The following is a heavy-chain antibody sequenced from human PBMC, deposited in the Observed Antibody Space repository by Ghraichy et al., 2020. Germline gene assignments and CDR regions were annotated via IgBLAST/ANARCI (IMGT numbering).Heavy chain of an antibody. Sequence: SETLSLTCSVSGGSISSHYWGWIRQPPGKELEWIGYIYHSGNTDYNSSLRSRVTISLDTPRNQFSLMLGSVTAADTAIYYCARVNSRTSGWYVIDYWGQGTLVTVSS. V-gene: IGHV4-59*11. CDR1: GGSISSHY. CDR3: ARVNSRTSGWYVIDY. J-gene: IGHJ4*02. D-gene: IGHD6-19*01. CDR2: IYHSGNT.